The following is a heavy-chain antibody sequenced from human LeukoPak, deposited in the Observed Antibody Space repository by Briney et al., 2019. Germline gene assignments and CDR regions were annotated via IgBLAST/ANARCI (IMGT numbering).Heavy chain of an antibody. CDR2: IGGGGTTT. D-gene: IGHD3-10*01. V-gene: IGHV3-23*01. CDR1: GFTFSSYA. Sequence: GGSLRLSCTASGFTFSSYAMSWVRQAPGQGMECVSAIGGGGTTTYYADSVRGRFTISRDNSKNTLYLQMNSLRAEDTAVYYCAKRRGSGTYVFDYWGQGTLVAVSS. J-gene: IGHJ4*02. CDR3: AKRRGSGTYVFDY.